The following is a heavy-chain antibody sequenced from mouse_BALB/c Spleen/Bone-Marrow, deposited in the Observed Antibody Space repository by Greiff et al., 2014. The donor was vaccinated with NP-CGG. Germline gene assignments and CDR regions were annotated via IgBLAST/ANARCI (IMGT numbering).Heavy chain of an antibody. J-gene: IGHJ3*01. D-gene: IGHD1-1*01. CDR3: ARRAYGGSYGFAY. Sequence: QVQLQQSGAELAKPGASVKMSCKASGYTFTSYWMHWVKQRPGQGLEWIGYINPSTGYTEYNQKFKDEATLTADKSSSTAYMQLSSLTSEDSAVYYCARRAYGGSYGFAYWGQGTLVTVSA. V-gene: IGHV1-7*01. CDR1: GYTFTSYW. CDR2: INPSTGYT.